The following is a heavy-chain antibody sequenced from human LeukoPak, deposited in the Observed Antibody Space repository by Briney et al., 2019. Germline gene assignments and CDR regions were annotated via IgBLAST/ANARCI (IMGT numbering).Heavy chain of an antibody. V-gene: IGHV4-31*03. Sequence: PSETLSLTCTVSGGSISSGGYYWSWIRQHPGKGLEWIGYIYYSGSTYYNPSLKSRVTISVDTSKNQFSLKLSSVTAADTAVYCCARGYIRAYCSGGSCRNWFDPWGQGTLVTVSS. J-gene: IGHJ5*02. D-gene: IGHD2-15*01. CDR3: ARGYIRAYCSGGSCRNWFDP. CDR1: GGSISSGGYY. CDR2: IYYSGST.